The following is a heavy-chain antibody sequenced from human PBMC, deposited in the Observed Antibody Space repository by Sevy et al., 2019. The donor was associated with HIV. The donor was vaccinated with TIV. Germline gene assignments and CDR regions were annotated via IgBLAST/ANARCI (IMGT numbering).Heavy chain of an antibody. Sequence: GGSLRLSCAASGFTFSSFSMNWVRQAPGKGPEWISYISTRSSAIYYADSMKGRCTISRDNSKNSLYLQMNSLRAEDTAVYYCARESASGTPGGVYYYYYNMDVWGQGTTVTVSS. V-gene: IGHV3-48*01. CDR3: ARESASGTPGGVYYYYYNMDV. CDR2: ISTRSSAI. J-gene: IGHJ6*02. CDR1: GFTFSSFS. D-gene: IGHD6-13*01.